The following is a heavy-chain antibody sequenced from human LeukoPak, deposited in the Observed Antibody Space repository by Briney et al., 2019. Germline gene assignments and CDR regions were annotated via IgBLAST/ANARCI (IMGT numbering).Heavy chain of an antibody. CDR1: GFTFSSYG. Sequence: PGRSLRLSRAASGFTFSSYGMHWVRQAPGKGLEWVAVISYDGSNKYYADSVKGRFTISRDNSKNTLYLQMNSLRAEDTAVYYCARGLELYYSDYFQHWGQGTLVTVSS. D-gene: IGHD3-22*01. CDR2: ISYDGSNK. J-gene: IGHJ1*01. V-gene: IGHV3-30*03. CDR3: ARGLELYYSDYFQH.